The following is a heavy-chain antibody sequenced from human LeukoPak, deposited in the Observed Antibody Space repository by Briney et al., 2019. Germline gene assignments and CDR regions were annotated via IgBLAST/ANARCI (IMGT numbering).Heavy chain of an antibody. CDR2: ISSSGSTI. CDR3: ARGSFHYYPFF. Sequence: GGSLRLSCAASGLTFSRYSMLWVRQAPGKGLQWVSYISSSGSTIYYADPVQGRFTISRDNARNALFLQMSNLGVDDTAVYHCARGSFHYYPFFWGQGTLVTVSS. CDR1: GLTFSRYS. V-gene: IGHV3-48*01. J-gene: IGHJ4*02. D-gene: IGHD3-10*01.